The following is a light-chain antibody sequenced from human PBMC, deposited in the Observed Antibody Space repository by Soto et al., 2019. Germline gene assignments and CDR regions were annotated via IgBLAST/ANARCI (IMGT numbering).Light chain of an antibody. V-gene: IGKV1-17*01. Sequence: MQMTPYPTSLSASVGDGVTITCRASQGIKNDLSWYQQKPGRAPKRLIYAVSSLQSEVPSRFSGSGSGTEFTLTISCLQPEDVATYYCLHPHSYPQTSGHGTKV. CDR2: AVS. CDR3: LHPHSYPQT. CDR1: QGIKND. J-gene: IGKJ1*01.